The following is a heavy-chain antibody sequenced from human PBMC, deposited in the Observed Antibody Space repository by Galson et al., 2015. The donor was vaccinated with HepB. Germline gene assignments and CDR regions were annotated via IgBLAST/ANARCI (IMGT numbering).Heavy chain of an antibody. CDR3: ATVAGRMEPFDY. CDR2: FDPEDGET. Sequence: SVKVSCKVSGYTLTELSMHWVRQAPGKGLEWMGGFDPEDGETIYAQKFQGRVTMTEDTSTDTAYMELGSLRSEDTAVYYCATVAGRMEPFDYWGQGTLVTVSS. J-gene: IGHJ4*02. D-gene: IGHD6-19*01. CDR1: GYTLTELS. V-gene: IGHV1-24*01.